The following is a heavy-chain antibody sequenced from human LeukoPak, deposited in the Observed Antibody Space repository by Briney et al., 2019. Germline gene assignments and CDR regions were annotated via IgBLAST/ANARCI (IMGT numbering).Heavy chain of an antibody. D-gene: IGHD6-19*01. CDR2: ISSSSSYI. J-gene: IGHJ4*02. Sequence: GGSLRLSCAASGFTFSNYSMNWVRQAPGKGLEWVSFISSSSSYIYYADSVKGRFTISRDNAKNSLYLQMNSLRAEDTALYYCAKDPLRIAVAGTLGSWGQGTLVTVSS. V-gene: IGHV3-21*04. CDR3: AKDPLRIAVAGTLGS. CDR1: GFTFSNYS.